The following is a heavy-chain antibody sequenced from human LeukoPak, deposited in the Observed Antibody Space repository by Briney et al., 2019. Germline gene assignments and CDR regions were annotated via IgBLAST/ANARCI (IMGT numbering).Heavy chain of an antibody. Sequence: GGSLRLSCAASGFTFSSYAMHWVRQAPGKGLEWVAVISYDGTNKYYADSVKGRFTISRDNSENTLYLQMNSLGADDTALYYCARAYNSYWYGGYWGQGTLVIVSS. V-gene: IGHV3-30-3*01. CDR3: ARAYNSYWYGGY. J-gene: IGHJ4*02. D-gene: IGHD6-13*01. CDR2: ISYDGTNK. CDR1: GFTFSSYA.